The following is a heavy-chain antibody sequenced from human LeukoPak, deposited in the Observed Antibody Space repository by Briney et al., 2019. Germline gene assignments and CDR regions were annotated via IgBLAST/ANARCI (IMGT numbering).Heavy chain of an antibody. CDR2: IYASGST. CDR3: ARRGNSSGYYMAFDI. Sequence: SETLSLTCTVSGGSISSYYWSWIRQPPGKGLGWIGYIYASGSTNYNPSLKSRVTISVDTSKNQFSLKLSSVTAADTAVYYCARRGNSSGYYMAFDIWGQGTMVTVSS. V-gene: IGHV4-4*09. J-gene: IGHJ3*02. CDR1: GGSISSYY. D-gene: IGHD3-22*01.